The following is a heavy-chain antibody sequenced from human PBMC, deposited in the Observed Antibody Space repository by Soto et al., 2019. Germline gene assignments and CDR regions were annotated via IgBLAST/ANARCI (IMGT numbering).Heavy chain of an antibody. CDR1: GFTFSRYG. Sequence: GGSLRLSCAASGFTFSRYGMHWVRQAPGKGLEWVAVISYDGSNKYYADSVKGRFTISRDNSKNTLYLQMNSLRAEDTAVYYCAKDLPPEAPADYDYIWGSYRYTHAFDIWGQGTMVTVSS. D-gene: IGHD3-16*02. CDR2: ISYDGSNK. CDR3: AKDLPPEAPADYDYIWGSYRYTHAFDI. V-gene: IGHV3-30*18. J-gene: IGHJ3*02.